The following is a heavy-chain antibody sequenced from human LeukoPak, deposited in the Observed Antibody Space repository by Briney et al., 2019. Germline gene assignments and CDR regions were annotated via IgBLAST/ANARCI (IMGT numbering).Heavy chain of an antibody. CDR2: IFYSGST. D-gene: IGHD1/OR15-1a*01. CDR1: GGSISSCY. J-gene: IGHJ4*02. CDR3: ARETTPPHTFFDY. Sequence: SETLSLTCTVSGGSISSCYWSWIRQPPGKGLEWIGYIFYSGSTNYNASLKSRVTISVDTSKNQFSLKLTSVTAADTAVYFCARETTPPHTFFDYWGQGTLVTVSS. V-gene: IGHV4-59*01.